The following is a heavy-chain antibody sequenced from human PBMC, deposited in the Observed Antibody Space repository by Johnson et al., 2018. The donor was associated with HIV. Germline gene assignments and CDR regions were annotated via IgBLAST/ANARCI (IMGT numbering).Heavy chain of an antibody. Sequence: QVQLVESGGGVVRPGGSLRLSCTPSGFTFTTYIMHWVRQAPGTGLEWVAFISYDGKDRNYADFVQGRFTISSNNSKNTLSQQVSSLRPEDTDVYYCARGSSCIGGRCYRHDAFDVWGPGTVGTVSS. J-gene: IGHJ3*01. CDR1: GFTFTTYI. V-gene: IGHV3-30*04. D-gene: IGHD2-15*01. CDR2: ISYDGKDR. CDR3: ARGSSCIGGRCYRHDAFDV.